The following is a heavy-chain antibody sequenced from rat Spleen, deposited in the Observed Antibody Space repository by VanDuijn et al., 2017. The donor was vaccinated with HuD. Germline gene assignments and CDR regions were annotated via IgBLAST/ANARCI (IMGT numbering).Heavy chain of an antibody. CDR3: ARQSSSIPYYWYFDF. CDR1: GYTFTSYY. Sequence: QIQLQQSGAELAKPGSSVKISCKASGYTFTSYYISWIKQTTGQGLEYIGYINTGSGGTNYNEKFKGKATLTVDKSSSTAFMQLSSLTPDDSAVYYCARQSSSIPYYWYFDFWGPGTMVTVSS. J-gene: IGHJ1*01. V-gene: IGHV1-43*01. D-gene: IGHD1-2*01. CDR2: INTGSGGT.